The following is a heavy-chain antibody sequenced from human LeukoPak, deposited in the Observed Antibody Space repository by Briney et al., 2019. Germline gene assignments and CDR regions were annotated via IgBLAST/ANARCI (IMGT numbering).Heavy chain of an antibody. J-gene: IGHJ4*02. Sequence: PSETLSLTCIVSGSSINSGYYWGWIRQPPGKGLEWIGTISDRGSTYNNPSRKSRVTISVDTSKNQLSLKLTSVTAADTAVYYCARLPGASRPRYYFDYWGQGTLVTVSS. V-gene: IGHV4-38-2*02. CDR1: GSSINSGYY. CDR2: ISDRGST. D-gene: IGHD6-6*01. CDR3: ARLPGASRPRYYFDY.